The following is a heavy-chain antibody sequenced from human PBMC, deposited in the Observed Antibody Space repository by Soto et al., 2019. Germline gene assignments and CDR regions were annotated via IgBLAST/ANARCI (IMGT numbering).Heavy chain of an antibody. D-gene: IGHD1-1*01. J-gene: IGHJ4*02. CDR3: AKYGTRTTPHYLDS. V-gene: IGHV3-23*01. CDR2: IFDSDAVI. Sequence: VQLLESGGGLVQPGGSLRLSCEASGFTFSSYPMGWVRQAPGKGLEWVASIFDSDAVIYSVDSVKGRFTISRDNSKYTLYLQMSSLRVEDTAVYHCAKYGTRTTPHYLDSWGQGTLVTVSS. CDR1: GFTFSSYP.